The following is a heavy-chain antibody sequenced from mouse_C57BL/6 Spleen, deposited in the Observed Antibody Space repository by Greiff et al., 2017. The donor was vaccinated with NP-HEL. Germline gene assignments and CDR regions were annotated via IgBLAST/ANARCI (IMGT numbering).Heavy chain of an antibody. V-gene: IGHV3-6*01. CDR3: ANLYYGYAEGLWFDY. Sequence: ESGPGLVKPSQSLSLTCSVTGYSITSGYYWNWIRQFPGNKLEWMGYISYDGSNNYNPSLKNRISITRDTSKNQFFLKLNSVTTEDTATYYCANLYYGYAEGLWFDYWGQGTTLTVSS. CDR2: ISYDGSN. D-gene: IGHD2-2*01. CDR1: GYSITSGYY. J-gene: IGHJ2*01.